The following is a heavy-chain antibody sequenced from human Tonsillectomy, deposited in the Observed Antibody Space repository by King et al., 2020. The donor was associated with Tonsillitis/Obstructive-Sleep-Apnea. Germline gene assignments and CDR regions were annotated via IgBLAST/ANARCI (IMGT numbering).Heavy chain of an antibody. Sequence: VQLVESGAEVKKPGASVKVSCKASGYTFTSYDINWVRQATGQGLEWMGWMNPNSGNTGYAQKFRGRVTMTRNTSISTAYMELSSLRSEDTAVYYCARGPTNRGATDYWGQGTLVTVSS. D-gene: IGHD1-14*01. CDR3: ARGPTNRGATDY. J-gene: IGHJ4*02. V-gene: IGHV1-8*01. CDR2: MNPNSGNT. CDR1: GYTFTSYD.